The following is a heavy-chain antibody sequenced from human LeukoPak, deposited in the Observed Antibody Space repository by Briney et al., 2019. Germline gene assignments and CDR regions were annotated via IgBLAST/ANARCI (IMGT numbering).Heavy chain of an antibody. V-gene: IGHV1-18*01. CDR1: GYTFTSYG. CDR3: ARDPAGVAAAGTYYYDSSGIYYYYYGMDV. Sequence: ASVKVSSKASGYTFTSYGISWVRQAPGQGLEWMGWISAYNGNTNYAQKLQGRVTMTTDTSTSTAYMELRSLRSDDTAVYYCARDPAGVAAAGTYYYDSSGIYYYYYGMDVWGQGTTVTVSS. J-gene: IGHJ6*02. CDR2: ISAYNGNT. D-gene: IGHD3-22*01.